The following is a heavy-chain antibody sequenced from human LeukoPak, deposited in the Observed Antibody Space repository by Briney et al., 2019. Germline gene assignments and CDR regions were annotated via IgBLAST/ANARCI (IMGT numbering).Heavy chain of an antibody. CDR3: ARGKGPIVATINWFDP. V-gene: IGHV3-21*01. Sequence: GGSLRHSCAASGFTFSSYSMNWVRQAPGKGLEWVSSISSSSSYIYYADSVKGRFTISRDNAKNSLYLQMNSLRAEDTAVYYCARGKGPIVATINWFDPWGQGTLVTVSS. D-gene: IGHD5-12*01. CDR2: ISSSSSYI. CDR1: GFTFSSYS. J-gene: IGHJ5*02.